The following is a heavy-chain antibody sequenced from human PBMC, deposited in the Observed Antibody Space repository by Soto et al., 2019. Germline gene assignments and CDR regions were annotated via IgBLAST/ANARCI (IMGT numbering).Heavy chain of an antibody. CDR2: IIPIFGTA. CDR3: AREGEGLQLFRYGMDV. CDR1: GGTFSSYA. V-gene: IGHV1-69*12. J-gene: IGHJ6*02. Sequence: QVQLVQSGAEVKKPGSSAKVSCKASGGTFSSYAISWVRQAPGQGLEWMGGIIPIFGTANYAQKFQGRVTITADESTSTAYTELSSLRSEDTAVYYCAREGEGLQLFRYGMDVWGQGTTVTVSS. D-gene: IGHD4-4*01.